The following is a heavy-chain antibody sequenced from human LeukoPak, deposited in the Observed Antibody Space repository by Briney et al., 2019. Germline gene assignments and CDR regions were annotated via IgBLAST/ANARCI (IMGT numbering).Heavy chain of an antibody. D-gene: IGHD3-22*01. Sequence: SETLSLTCAVYGGAFSGYYWSWVRQPPGKGLGWIGEINHSGSTNYNPSLKSRVTISVDTPKNQFSLKLSSVTAADTAVYYCARDGRDSSGNPFDYWGQGTLVTVSS. CDR2: INHSGST. J-gene: IGHJ4*02. V-gene: IGHV4-34*01. CDR3: ARDGRDSSGNPFDY. CDR1: GGAFSGYY.